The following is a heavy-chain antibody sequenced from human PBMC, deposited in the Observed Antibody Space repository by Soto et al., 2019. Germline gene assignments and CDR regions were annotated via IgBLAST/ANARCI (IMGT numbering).Heavy chain of an antibody. CDR1: GGSISSSSYY. Sequence: QLQLQESGPGLVKPSETLSLTCTVSGGSISSSSYYWGWIRQPPGKGLEWIGSIYYSGSTYYNPSLKSRVTISVDTSKNQFSLKLSSVTAADTAVYYCAQGTSVLLWFGELSSGSINWFDPWGQGTLVTVSS. D-gene: IGHD3-10*01. CDR2: IYYSGST. V-gene: IGHV4-39*01. J-gene: IGHJ5*02. CDR3: AQGTSVLLWFGELSSGSINWFDP.